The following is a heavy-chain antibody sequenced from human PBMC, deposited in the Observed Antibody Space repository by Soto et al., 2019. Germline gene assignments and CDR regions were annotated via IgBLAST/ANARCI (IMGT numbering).Heavy chain of an antibody. CDR1: GGTFSSYT. V-gene: IGHV1-69*02. D-gene: IGHD4-17*01. CDR3: ARDYGDYYFDY. CDR2: IIPIRRIA. J-gene: IGHJ4*02. Sequence: QVQLVQSGAEVKKPGSSVKVSCKASGGTFSSYTISWVRHAPGQGLEWMGRIIPIRRIANYAQKFQGRVTITADKSTSTDYMELSSLRSEDTAVYYCARDYGDYYFDYWGQGTLVTVSS.